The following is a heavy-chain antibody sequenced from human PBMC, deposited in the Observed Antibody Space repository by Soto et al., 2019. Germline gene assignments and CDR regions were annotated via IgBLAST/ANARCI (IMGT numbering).Heavy chain of an antibody. Sequence: GGSLRLSCAASGFSFSKHAMSWVRQAPGKGLEWVSGISSGSGDNTYYAASVKGRFTISRDNSKSTLYLQMYNLRAEDTALYFCDFRFTIFGVVKLSPDVDNWGQGTLVTVSS. J-gene: IGHJ4*02. CDR1: GFSFSKHA. V-gene: IGHV3-23*01. CDR3: DFRFTIFGVVKLSPDVDN. D-gene: IGHD3-3*01. CDR2: ISSGSGDNT.